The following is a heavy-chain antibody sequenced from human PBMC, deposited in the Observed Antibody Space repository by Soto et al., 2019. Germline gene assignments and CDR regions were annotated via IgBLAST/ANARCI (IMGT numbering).Heavy chain of an antibody. CDR2: IYYSGST. J-gene: IGHJ5*02. V-gene: IGHV4-59*08. CDR1: GGSISSYY. Sequence: SETLSLPCTVSGGSISSYYWSWIRQPPGKGLEWIGYIYYSGSTNYNPSLKSRVTISVDTSKNQFSLKLSSVTAADTAVYYCARAKAPLYSSSWYWFDPWGQGTLGTVSS. D-gene: IGHD6-13*01. CDR3: ARAKAPLYSSSWYWFDP.